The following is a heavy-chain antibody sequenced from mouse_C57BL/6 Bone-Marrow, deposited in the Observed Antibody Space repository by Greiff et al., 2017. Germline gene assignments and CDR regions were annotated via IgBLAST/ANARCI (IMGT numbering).Heavy chain of an antibody. D-gene: IGHD2-3*01. CDR2: IDPSDSDT. CDR3: ARMVTTGVYYAIDY. V-gene: IGHV1-50*01. CDR1: GYTFTSYW. Sequence: QVQLQQPGAELVKPGASVKLSCKASGYTFTSYWMQWVKQRPGQGLEWIGEIDPSDSDTNYNQKFKGKATLTVDTSSSTAYMQLSSLTSEDSAVYYCARMVTTGVYYAIDYWGQGTSVTVSS. J-gene: IGHJ4*01.